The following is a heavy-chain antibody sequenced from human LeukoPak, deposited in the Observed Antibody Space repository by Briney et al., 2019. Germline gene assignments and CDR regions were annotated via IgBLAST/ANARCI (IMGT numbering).Heavy chain of an antibody. CDR1: GYSFTSGHY. V-gene: IGHV4-38-2*01. CDR3: ARYCSSTSCILRGFDY. D-gene: IGHD2-2*01. CDR2: IYHTGST. Sequence: PSETLSLTCSVSGYSFTSGHYWGWIRQPPGKGLEWIGNIYHTGSTHYNPSLKSRVTISVDTSKNQFSLKLSSVTAADTVVYYCARYCSSTSCILRGFDYWGQGTLVTVSS. J-gene: IGHJ4*02.